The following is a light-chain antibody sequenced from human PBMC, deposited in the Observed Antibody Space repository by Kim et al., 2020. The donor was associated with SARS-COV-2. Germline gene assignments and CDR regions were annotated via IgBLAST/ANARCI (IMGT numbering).Light chain of an antibody. J-gene: IGLJ2*01. CDR3: SSYTSSSTLV. Sequence: QSALTQPASVSGSPGQSITISCTGTSSDVGAYKHVAWYQQHPGKAPQLMIYDVSNRPSGVSNRFSGSKSGNTASLTISGLQAEDEADYYCSSYTSSSTLVFGGGTQLTVL. CDR1: SSDVGAYKH. V-gene: IGLV2-14*03. CDR2: DVS.